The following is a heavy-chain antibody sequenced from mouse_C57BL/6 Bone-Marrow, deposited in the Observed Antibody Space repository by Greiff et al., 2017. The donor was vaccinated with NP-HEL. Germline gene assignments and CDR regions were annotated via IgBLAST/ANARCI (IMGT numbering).Heavy chain of an antibody. J-gene: IGHJ2*01. Sequence: QVQLKQSGAELVKPGASVKLSCKASGYTFTEYTIHWVKQRSGKGLEWIGWFYPGSGSVKYNEKFKDKATLTADKASSQDYMELSRLTSEDSAVYFCARHHRDYYGSSYPDYWGQGTTLTVSS. CDR1: GYTFTEYT. V-gene: IGHV1-62-2*01. D-gene: IGHD1-1*01. CDR3: ARHHRDYYGSSYPDY. CDR2: FYPGSGSV.